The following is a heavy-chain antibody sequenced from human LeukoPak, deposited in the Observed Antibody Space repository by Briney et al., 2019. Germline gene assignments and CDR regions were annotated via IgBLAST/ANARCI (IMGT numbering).Heavy chain of an antibody. V-gene: IGHV3-23*01. CDR3: AKDLVGAPRDRYFDY. D-gene: IGHD1-26*01. J-gene: IGHJ4*02. Sequence: GGSLTLSCAASGFTLCSYAMRWVRQSPGRGLEGVSDISGRGGGILYGDCVRGRFNIPRENSKNTVYVQIHSQSAGDAAVLFCAKDLVGAPRDRYFDYWGQGTLVSVSS. CDR2: ISGRGGGI. CDR1: GFTLCSYA.